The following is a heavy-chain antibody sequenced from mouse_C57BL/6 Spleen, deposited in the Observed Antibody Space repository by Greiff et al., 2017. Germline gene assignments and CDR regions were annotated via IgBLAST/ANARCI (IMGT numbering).Heavy chain of an antibody. V-gene: IGHV5-4*03. Sequence: EVKLVESGGGLVKPGGSLKLSCAASGFTFSSYAMSWVRQTPEKRLEWVATISDGGSYTYYPDNVKGRFTISRDNAKNNLYLQMSHLKSEDTAMYYCARSLSYYAFDYWGQGTTLTVSS. CDR2: ISDGGSYT. J-gene: IGHJ2*01. CDR3: ARSLSYYAFDY. CDR1: GFTFSSYA. D-gene: IGHD1-1*02.